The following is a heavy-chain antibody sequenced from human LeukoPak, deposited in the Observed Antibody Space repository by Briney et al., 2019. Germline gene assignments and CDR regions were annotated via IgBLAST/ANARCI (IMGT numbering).Heavy chain of an antibody. Sequence: PGGSLRLSCAASGFTFSSYAMSWVRQAPGKGLEWVSAISGSGGSTYYADSMKGRFTISRDNSKNTLYLQMNSLRAEDTAVYYCAKDRGVWWELLDYWGQGTLVTVSS. J-gene: IGHJ4*02. CDR1: GFTFSSYA. V-gene: IGHV3-23*01. CDR3: AKDRGVWWELLDY. CDR2: ISGSGGST. D-gene: IGHD1-26*01.